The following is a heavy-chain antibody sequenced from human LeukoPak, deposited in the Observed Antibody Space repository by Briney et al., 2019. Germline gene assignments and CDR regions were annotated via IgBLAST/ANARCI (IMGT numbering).Heavy chain of an antibody. CDR2: IRYDGSNK. V-gene: IGHV3-30*02. D-gene: IGHD5-18*01. J-gene: IGHJ4*02. CDR3: AKGQRRFGVQLWFIPDY. CDR1: GFTFSSYG. Sequence: GGSLRLSCAASGFTFSSYGMHWVRQAPGKGLEWVAFIRYDGSNKYYADSVKGRFTISRDNSKNTLYLRMNSLRAEDTVVYYCAKGQRRFGVQLWFIPDYWGQGTLVTVSS.